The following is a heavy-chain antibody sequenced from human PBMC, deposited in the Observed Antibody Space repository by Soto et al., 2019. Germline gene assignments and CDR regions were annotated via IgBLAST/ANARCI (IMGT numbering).Heavy chain of an antibody. CDR3: ARRGSGPLLHHAFDI. CDR1: GYTFTSYG. Sequence: ASVKVSCKASGYTFTSYGISWVRQAPGQGLEWMGWISAYNGNTNYAQKLQGRVTMTTDTSTSTAYMELRSLRSDDTAVYYCARRGSGPLLHHAFDIWGQGTMVTVSS. CDR2: ISAYNGNT. J-gene: IGHJ3*02. D-gene: IGHD1-1*01. V-gene: IGHV1-18*01.